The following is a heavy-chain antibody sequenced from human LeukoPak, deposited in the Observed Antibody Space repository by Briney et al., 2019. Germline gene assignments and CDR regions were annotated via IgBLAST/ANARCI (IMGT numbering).Heavy chain of an antibody. CDR1: GGSFSGYY. V-gene: IGHV4-34*01. J-gene: IGHJ5*02. CDR2: INHSGST. CDR3: ARFYRDCSGGSCYSGSGWFDP. D-gene: IGHD2-15*01. Sequence: SETLSLTCAVYGGSFSGYYWSWIRQPPGKGLGWIGEINHSGSTNYNPSLKSRVTISVDTSKNQFSLKLSSVTAADTAVYYCARFYRDCSGGSCYSGSGWFDPWGQGTLVTVSS.